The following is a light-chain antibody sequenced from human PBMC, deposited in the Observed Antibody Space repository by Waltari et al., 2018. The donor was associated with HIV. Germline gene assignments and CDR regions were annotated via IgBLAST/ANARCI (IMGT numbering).Light chain of an antibody. Sequence: QSVLTQPASVSGSPGQSITISCTGTSNNGDDYKYVSWYQHHPGKAPKVIIYEDSHRPSGVSNRFSGSKSGNTASLTISGLQPEDEADYFCASYISSSSPEFGGGTKVTVL. CDR1: SNNGDDYKY. CDR2: EDS. J-gene: IGLJ3*02. CDR3: ASYISSSSPE. V-gene: IGLV2-14*01.